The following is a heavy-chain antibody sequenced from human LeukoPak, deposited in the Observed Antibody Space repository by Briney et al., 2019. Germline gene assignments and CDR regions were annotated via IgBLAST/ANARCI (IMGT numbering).Heavy chain of an antibody. Sequence: SETLSLTCTVSGGSINNVTYYWGWIRQPAGKGLEWIGRIYTSGSTNYNPSLKSRVTISVDTSKNQFSLKLSSVTAADTAVYYCASIPYYGSGSYLSPYFDYWGQGTLVTVSS. D-gene: IGHD3-10*01. CDR1: GGSINNVTYY. V-gene: IGHV4-61*02. CDR2: IYTSGST. J-gene: IGHJ4*02. CDR3: ASIPYYGSGSYLSPYFDY.